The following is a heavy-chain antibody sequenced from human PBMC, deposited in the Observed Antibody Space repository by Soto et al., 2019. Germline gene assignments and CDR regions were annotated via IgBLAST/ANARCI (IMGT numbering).Heavy chain of an antibody. CDR3: ARHLPYCGGDCYSLDY. J-gene: IGHJ4*02. D-gene: IGHD2-21*02. CDR1: GGSISSYY. Sequence: SETLSLTCTVSGGSISSYYWSWIRQPPGKGLEWIGYIYYSASTNYSPSLKSRVTISVDTSKNQFSLNLSSVTAADTAVYYCARHLPYCGGDCYSLDYWGQGTLVT. V-gene: IGHV4-59*08. CDR2: IYYSAST.